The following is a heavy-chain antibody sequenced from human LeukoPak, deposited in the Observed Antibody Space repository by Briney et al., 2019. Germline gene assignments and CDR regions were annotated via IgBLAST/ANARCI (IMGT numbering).Heavy chain of an antibody. CDR2: IYYSGST. CDR3: AGASYDVLTG. CDR1: GGSISSSSYY. Sequence: SETLSLTCSVSGGSISSSSYYWGWIRQPPEKGLEWIGSIYYSGSTYYNPSLKSRVTISVDTSKNQFPLKLSSLTAADTAVYYCAGASYDVLTGWGQGTLVAVSS. D-gene: IGHD3-9*01. V-gene: IGHV4-39*01. J-gene: IGHJ4*02.